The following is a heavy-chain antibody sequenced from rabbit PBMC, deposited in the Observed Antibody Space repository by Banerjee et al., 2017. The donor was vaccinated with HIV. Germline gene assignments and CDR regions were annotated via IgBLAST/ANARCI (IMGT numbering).Heavy chain of an antibody. CDR1: GFDLSSYYY. J-gene: IGHJ4*01. D-gene: IGHD6-1*01. CDR3: ARGGSYVGWTSYDFDYFNL. V-gene: IGHV1S40*01. Sequence: QSLEESGGDLVKPEGSLTLTCKASGFDLSSYYYMCWVRQAPGKGLEWIGTIYAGKGSTDYASWAKGRFTISKTSSTTVTLQMTSLTAADTATYFCARGGSYVGWTSYDFDYFNLWGPGTWSPS. CDR2: IYAGKGST.